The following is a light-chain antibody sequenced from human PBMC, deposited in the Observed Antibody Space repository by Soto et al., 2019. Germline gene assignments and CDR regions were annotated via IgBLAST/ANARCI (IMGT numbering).Light chain of an antibody. V-gene: IGLV1-44*01. Sequence: QSVLTQPPSASGTPGQRVTLSCSGSSSNIGFNAVNWYQQLPGTAPKLLMHGNSQRPSGVLDRFSGSKSGTSASLAITGLQAEDEADYYCQSYDSRLSAYVFGTGTKLTVL. CDR1: SSNIGFNA. CDR3: QSYDSRLSAYV. J-gene: IGLJ1*01. CDR2: GNS.